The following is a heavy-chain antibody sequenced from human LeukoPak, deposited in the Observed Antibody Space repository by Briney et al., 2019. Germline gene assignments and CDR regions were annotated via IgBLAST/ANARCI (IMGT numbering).Heavy chain of an antibody. Sequence: PGGSLRLSCAASGFTFSSYTMNWVRQAPGKGLEWVSYISSVGTYIYYADSVKGRFTISRDNAKNSLYLQMNSLRAEDTAVYYCARDGCSSTSCLKPFDYWGQGTLVTVSS. CDR2: ISSVGTYI. V-gene: IGHV3-21*05. J-gene: IGHJ4*02. CDR1: GFTFSSYT. D-gene: IGHD2-2*01. CDR3: ARDGCSSTSCLKPFDY.